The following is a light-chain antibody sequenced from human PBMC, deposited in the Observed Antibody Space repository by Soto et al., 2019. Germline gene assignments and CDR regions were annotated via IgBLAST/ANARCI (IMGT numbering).Light chain of an antibody. Sequence: DIVMTQSPDSLTVSLGERATINCKSSQSVLYSSNNKNYLAWYQQKPGQPPKLLIYWASTRESGVPGRFSGSGSGTDFTLTISSLQAEDVAVYYCQQYYGTPPAFGQGTKVDIK. V-gene: IGKV4-1*01. CDR3: QQYYGTPPA. J-gene: IGKJ1*01. CDR1: QSVLYSSNNKNY. CDR2: WAS.